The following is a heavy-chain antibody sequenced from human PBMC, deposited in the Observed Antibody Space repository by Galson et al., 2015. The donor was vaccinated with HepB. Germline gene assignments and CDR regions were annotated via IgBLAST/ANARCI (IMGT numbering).Heavy chain of an antibody. CDR2: ISYDGSNK. CDR1: GFTFSSYG. J-gene: IGHJ4*02. D-gene: IGHD6-19*01. Sequence: SLRLSCAASGFTFSSYGMHWVRQAPGKGLEWVAVISYDGSNKYYADSVKGRFTISRDNSKNTLYLQMNSLRAEDTAVYYCAKEAGTRKRAFDFDYWGQGTLVTVSS. CDR3: AKEAGTRKRAFDFDY. V-gene: IGHV3-30*18.